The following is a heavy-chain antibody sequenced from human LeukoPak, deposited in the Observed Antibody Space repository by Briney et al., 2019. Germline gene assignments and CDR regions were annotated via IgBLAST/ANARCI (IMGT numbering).Heavy chain of an antibody. CDR3: TRGLVGAKDFDY. Sequence: GSLRLSCAASGFTFSGSAMHWVRQASGKGLEWVGRIRSKANSYATAYAASVKGRFTISRDDSKNTAYLQMNSLKTEDTAVYYCTRGLVGAKDFDYWGQGTLVTVSS. CDR1: GFTFSGSA. J-gene: IGHJ4*02. CDR2: IRSKANSYAT. V-gene: IGHV3-73*01. D-gene: IGHD1-26*01.